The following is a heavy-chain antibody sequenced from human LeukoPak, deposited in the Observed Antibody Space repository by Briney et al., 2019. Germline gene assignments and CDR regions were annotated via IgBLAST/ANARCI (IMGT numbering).Heavy chain of an antibody. CDR1: GFSISSTSYY. Sequence: SETLSLTCTVSGFSISSTSYYWGWIGPPPGKGLEWIGSIYYSGNTYSNPSLKSRATISVDTSKNQFSLKVSSVTAADTTMYYCASLFYSNYGDYWGQGTLVTVSS. CDR3: ASLFYSNYGDY. CDR2: IYYSGNT. J-gene: IGHJ4*02. D-gene: IGHD4-11*01. V-gene: IGHV4-39*01.